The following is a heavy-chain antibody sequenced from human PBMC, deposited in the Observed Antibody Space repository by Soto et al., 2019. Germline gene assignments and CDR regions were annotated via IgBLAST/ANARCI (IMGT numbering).Heavy chain of an antibody. D-gene: IGHD5-18*01. V-gene: IGHV3-30*18. CDR2: ISYDGSNK. J-gene: IGHJ4*02. Sequence: QVQLVESGGGVVQPGRSLRLSCAASGFIFSSYGMHWVRQAPGKGLEWVAVISYDGSNKYDADTVKGRFTISRDNSKNTLYLQMNRLRAEDTAVYYCAKVSTAMTDFDYWGQGTLVTVSS. CDR1: GFIFSSYG. CDR3: AKVSTAMTDFDY.